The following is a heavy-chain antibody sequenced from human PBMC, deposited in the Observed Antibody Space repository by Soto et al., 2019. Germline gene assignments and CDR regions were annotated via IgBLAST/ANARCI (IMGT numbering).Heavy chain of an antibody. Sequence: ASVKVSCKASGFTFTSSAVQWVRQARGQRLEWIGWIVVGSGNTNYAQKFQERVTITRDMSTSTAYMELSSLRSEDTAVYYCAVSYCSSTSCYPTKNDYWGQGTLVTVSS. V-gene: IGHV1-58*01. CDR3: AVSYCSSTSCYPTKNDY. D-gene: IGHD2-2*01. J-gene: IGHJ4*02. CDR2: IVVGSGNT. CDR1: GFTFTSSA.